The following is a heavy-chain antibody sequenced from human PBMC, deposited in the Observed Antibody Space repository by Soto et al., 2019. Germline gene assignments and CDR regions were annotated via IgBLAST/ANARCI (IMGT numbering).Heavy chain of an antibody. CDR3: ARAGLAVAFFDY. J-gene: IGHJ4*02. D-gene: IGHD6-19*01. CDR1: GGSISSYY. V-gene: IGHV4-59*01. CDR2: IYYSGST. Sequence: TCTVSGGSISSYYWSWIRQPPGRGLEWIGYIYYSGSTNYNPSLKSRVTISVDTSKNQFSLKLSSVTAADTAVYYCARAGLAVAFFDYWGQGTLVTVSS.